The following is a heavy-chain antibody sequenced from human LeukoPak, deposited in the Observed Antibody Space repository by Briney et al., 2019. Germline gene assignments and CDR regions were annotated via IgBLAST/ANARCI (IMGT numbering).Heavy chain of an antibody. CDR3: AKGVMYSSSCFDY. CDR2: ISGSGGST. CDR1: GFTFSSYA. J-gene: IGHJ4*02. D-gene: IGHD6-13*01. V-gene: IGHV3-23*01. Sequence: RPGGSLRLSCAASGFTFSSYAMSWVRQAPGKGLEWVSAISGSGGSTYYADSVKGRFTISRDNSKHTLYLQMNSLRAEDTAVYYCAKGVMYSSSCFDYWGQGTLVTVSS.